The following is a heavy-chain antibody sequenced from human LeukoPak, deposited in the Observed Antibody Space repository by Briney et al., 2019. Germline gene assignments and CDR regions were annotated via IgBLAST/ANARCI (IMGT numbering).Heavy chain of an antibody. CDR2: ISAYNGNT. D-gene: IGHD6-19*01. Sequence: ASVKVSCKASGYTFTSYGISWVRQAPGQGLEWMGWISAYNGNTNYAQKLQGRVTMTTDTSTSTAYMELRSLRSDDTAVYYCAGDRTRTGYSSGWYHDYWGQGTLVTVSS. J-gene: IGHJ4*02. CDR3: AGDRTRTGYSSGWYHDY. CDR1: GYTFTSYG. V-gene: IGHV1-18*01.